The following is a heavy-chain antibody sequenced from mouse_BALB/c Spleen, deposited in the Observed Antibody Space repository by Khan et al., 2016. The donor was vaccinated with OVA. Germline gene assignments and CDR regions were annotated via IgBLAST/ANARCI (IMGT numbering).Heavy chain of an antibody. CDR3: ARKNYYGYAVDY. D-gene: IGHD1-1*01. Sequence: EVKLLESGPGLVKPSQSLSLTCTVTGYSITSNYAWNWIRQFPGNKLEWMGYISYSGSPSYNPSLKSRISITRDTSKNQFFLQLNSVTTEETATYYCARKNYYGYAVDYWGQGTSVTVSS. CDR1: GYSITSNYA. CDR2: ISYSGSP. V-gene: IGHV3-2*02. J-gene: IGHJ4*01.